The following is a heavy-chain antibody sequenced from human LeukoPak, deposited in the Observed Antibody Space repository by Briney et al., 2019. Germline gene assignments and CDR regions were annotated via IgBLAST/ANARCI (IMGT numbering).Heavy chain of an antibody. Sequence: GGSLRLSCAASGFTVSSNYMSWIRQAPGKGLEWVSYISSSGSTIYYADSVKGRFTISRDNAKNSLYLQMNSLRAEDTAVYYCARVSGYSGYEQGLDPWGQGTLVTVSS. V-gene: IGHV3-11*01. J-gene: IGHJ5*02. D-gene: IGHD5-12*01. CDR2: ISSSGSTI. CDR3: ARVSGYSGYEQGLDP. CDR1: GFTVSSNY.